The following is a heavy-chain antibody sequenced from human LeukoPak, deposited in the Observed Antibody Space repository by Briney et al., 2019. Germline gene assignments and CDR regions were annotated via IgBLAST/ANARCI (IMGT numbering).Heavy chain of an antibody. V-gene: IGHV4-30-4*02. CDR1: GGTISSGDYY. CDR2: IYYSGST. J-gene: IGHJ5*02. Sequence: SETLSLTCTVSGGTISSGDYYRSWIRQPPGKGLEWIGYIYYSGSTYYNPSLKSRVTISVDTSKNQFSLKLSSVTAADTAVYYCASSPGDFWSGYPPGWFDPWGQGTLVTVSS. CDR3: ASSPGDFWSGYPPGWFDP. D-gene: IGHD3-3*01.